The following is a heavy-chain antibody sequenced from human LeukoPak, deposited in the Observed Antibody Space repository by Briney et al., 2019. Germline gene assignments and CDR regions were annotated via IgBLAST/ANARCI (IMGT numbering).Heavy chain of an antibody. CDR2: ISSSGSTI. Sequence: GGSLRLSCAASGFTFSSYEMNWVRQAPGKGLEWVSYISSSGSTIYYADSMKGRFTISRDNAKNSLYLHMSSLRAEDTAVYYCAGDNIENGDLDYLDYWGQGTLVTVSS. CDR1: GFTFSSYE. CDR3: AGDNIENGDLDYLDY. J-gene: IGHJ4*02. V-gene: IGHV3-48*03. D-gene: IGHD4-17*01.